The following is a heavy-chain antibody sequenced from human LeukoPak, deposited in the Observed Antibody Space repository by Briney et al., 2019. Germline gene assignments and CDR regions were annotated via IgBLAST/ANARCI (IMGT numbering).Heavy chain of an antibody. Sequence: GGSLRLSCAASGFTFSDYYMSWIRQAPGTGLEWVSYISSSGSTIYYADSVKGRFTISRDNAKNSLYLQMNSLRAEDTAVYYCARPDSSSRIYYYYMDVWGKGTTVTVSS. CDR2: ISSSGSTI. D-gene: IGHD6-6*01. CDR3: ARPDSSSRIYYYYMDV. V-gene: IGHV3-11*01. J-gene: IGHJ6*03. CDR1: GFTFSDYY.